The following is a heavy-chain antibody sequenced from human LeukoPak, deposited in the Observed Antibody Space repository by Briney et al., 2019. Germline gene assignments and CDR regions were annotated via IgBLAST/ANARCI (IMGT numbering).Heavy chain of an antibody. CDR3: ARGDSSGYYGENYYYYGMDV. J-gene: IGHJ6*02. CDR1: GFTFSSYE. D-gene: IGHD3-22*01. V-gene: IGHV3-48*03. Sequence: PGGSLRLSCAASGFTFSSYEMNWVRQAPGKGLEWVSYISSSGSTIYYADSVEGRFTRSRDNAKNSLYLQMNSLRAEDTAVYYCARGDSSGYYGENYYYYGMDVWGQGTTVTVSS. CDR2: ISSSGSTI.